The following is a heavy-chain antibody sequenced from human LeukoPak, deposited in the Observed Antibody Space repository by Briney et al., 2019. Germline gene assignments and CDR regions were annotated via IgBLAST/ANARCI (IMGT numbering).Heavy chain of an antibody. CDR1: GYTFTGYY. D-gene: IGHD3-16*01. CDR3: ARDLMTTPTWDFDY. J-gene: IGHJ4*02. CDR2: INPNSGTT. V-gene: IGHV1-2*02. Sequence: ASVKVSCKGSGYTFTGYYMHWVRQAPGQGLEWMGWINPNSGTTNYAQKFQGRVTVTSDTSIRTAYMELSRLESDDTAVYYCARDLMTTPTWDFDYWGQGTLVTVAS.